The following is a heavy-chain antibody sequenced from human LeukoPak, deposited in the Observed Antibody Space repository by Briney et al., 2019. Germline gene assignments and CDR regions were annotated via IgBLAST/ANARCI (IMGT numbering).Heavy chain of an antibody. D-gene: IGHD6-19*01. CDR2: INPSGGST. CDR1: GYTFTSYY. J-gene: IGHJ6*02. Sequence: ASVKVSCKASGYTFTSYYMHWVRQAPGQGLEWMGIINPSGGSTSYAQKFQGRVTMTRGTSTSTVYMELSSLRSEDTAVYYCARDRVAVAGTGYYYGMDVWGQGTTVTVSS. CDR3: ARDRVAVAGTGYYYGMDV. V-gene: IGHV1-46*01.